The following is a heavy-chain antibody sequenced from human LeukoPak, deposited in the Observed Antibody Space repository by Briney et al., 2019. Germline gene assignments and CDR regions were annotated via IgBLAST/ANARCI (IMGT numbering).Heavy chain of an antibody. D-gene: IGHD3-22*01. J-gene: IGHJ3*02. Sequence: GGSLRLSCTASGVTFSSYDMHWGRQAPGKGLEWGSSISSSGSYIYNADSMKGRFTISRDNAKNSLYLQMNSLRAEDTAVYYCARRNSYYYESSGYWHDFDIWGQGTMVTVSS. CDR2: ISSSGSYI. V-gene: IGHV3-21*01. CDR3: ARRNSYYYESSGYWHDFDI. CDR1: GVTFSSYD.